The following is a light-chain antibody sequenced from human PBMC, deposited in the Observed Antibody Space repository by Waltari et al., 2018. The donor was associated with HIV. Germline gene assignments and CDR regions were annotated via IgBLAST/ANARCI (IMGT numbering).Light chain of an antibody. V-gene: IGLV1-51*01. Sequence: QSVLTQPPSVSAAPGQKVTIPCSGSSSNIGNDYVSWYHHVPVAAPRLLIYAKDKRPSGIPDRFSGSKSGTSATLGISGLQTGDGADYYCGTWDPRMGAAVFGGGTKVTVL. CDR1: SSNIGNDY. CDR2: AKD. J-gene: IGLJ3*02. CDR3: GTWDPRMGAAV.